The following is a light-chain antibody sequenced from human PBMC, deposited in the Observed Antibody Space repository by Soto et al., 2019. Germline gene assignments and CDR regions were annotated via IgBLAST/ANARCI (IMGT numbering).Light chain of an antibody. Sequence: QSVLTQPASVSGSPGQSITISCTGSSSDVGNYNLVSWYQHHAGKAPKVIVYEGSKRPSGVSDRFSGSKSGNTASLTISGLRAEDEADYFCCSYEGSDVWVFGGGTKVTVL. CDR1: SSDVGNYNL. V-gene: IGLV2-23*01. J-gene: IGLJ3*02. CDR3: CSYEGSDVWV. CDR2: EGS.